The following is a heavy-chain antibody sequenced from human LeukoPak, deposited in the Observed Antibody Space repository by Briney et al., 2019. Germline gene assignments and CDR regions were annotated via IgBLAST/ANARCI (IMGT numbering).Heavy chain of an antibody. J-gene: IGHJ6*03. CDR1: GFTFSSYW. Sequence: GGSLRLSCAASGFTFSSYWMHWVRQAPGKGLVWVSRINSDGSSTSYADSVKGRFTISRDNAKNTLYLQMNGLRAEDTAVYYCARAGSGWYDDYYYYYMDVWGKGTTVTVSS. CDR3: ARAGSGWYDDYYYYYMDV. V-gene: IGHV3-74*01. D-gene: IGHD6-19*01. CDR2: INSDGSST.